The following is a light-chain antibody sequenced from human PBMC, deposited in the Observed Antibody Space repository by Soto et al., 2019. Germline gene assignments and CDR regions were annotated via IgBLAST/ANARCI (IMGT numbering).Light chain of an antibody. J-gene: IGKJ1*01. CDR3: MQALQTPWT. Sequence: DIVMNQSPFTLPVTPGEPASISCRSNQSLMHTNGYNYLDWYVQKPGQSPQLLINLASNRASGVPDNFSGSETGTDFTLNIRRVEAEDVGIYYCMQALQTPWTFGQGAKVDI. CDR2: LAS. V-gene: IGKV2-28*01. CDR1: QSLMHTNGYNY.